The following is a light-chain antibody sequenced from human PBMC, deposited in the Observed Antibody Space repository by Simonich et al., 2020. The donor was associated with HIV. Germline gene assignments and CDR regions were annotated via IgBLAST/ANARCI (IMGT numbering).Light chain of an antibody. CDR1: QSINNW. J-gene: IGKJ3*01. Sequence: DIQMTQSPSTLSASVGDRVTITSRASQSINNWLAWYQQKPGKAPKRLIYAASRLQSGVPSRFSGSGSGIDFTLTISSLQPEDFATYYCQQSYSTPLFTFGPGTKVDVK. CDR2: AAS. V-gene: IGKV1-39*01. CDR3: QQSYSTPLFT.